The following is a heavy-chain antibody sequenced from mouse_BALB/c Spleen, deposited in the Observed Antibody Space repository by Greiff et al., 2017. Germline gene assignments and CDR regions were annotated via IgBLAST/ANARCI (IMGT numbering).Heavy chain of an antibody. CDR1: GFAFSSYA. CDR3: ARADSSGYYYAMDY. D-gene: IGHD3-2*01. CDR2: ISSGGSYT. J-gene: IGHJ4*01. Sequence: EVQVVESGGGLVKPGGSLKLSCAASGFAFSSYAMSWVRQSPEKRLEWVAEISSGGSYTYYPDTVTGRFTISRDNAKNTLYLEMSSLRSEDTAMYYCARADSSGYYYAMDYGGQGTSVTVSS. V-gene: IGHV5-9-4*01.